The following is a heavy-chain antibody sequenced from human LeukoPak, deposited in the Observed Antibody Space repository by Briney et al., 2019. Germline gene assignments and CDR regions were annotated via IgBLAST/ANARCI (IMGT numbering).Heavy chain of an antibody. Sequence: ASVKVSCKASAPSSTTNGISWVRQAPGQGLEWMGWISAYNGNTNYAQKLQGRVTMTTDTSTSTAYMELRSLRSDDTAVYNCARDGMVATIRFAFDYWGQGTLVTVSS. D-gene: IGHD5-12*01. CDR2: ISAYNGNT. CDR3: ARDGMVATIRFAFDY. CDR1: APSSTTNG. V-gene: IGHV1-18*01. J-gene: IGHJ4*02.